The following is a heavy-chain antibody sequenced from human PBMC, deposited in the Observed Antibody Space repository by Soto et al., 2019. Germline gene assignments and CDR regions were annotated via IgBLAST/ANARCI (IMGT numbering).Heavy chain of an antibody. CDR3: AKRGGTYSYFDY. CDR2: ISGSGGTT. D-gene: IGHD3-10*01. J-gene: IGHJ4*02. V-gene: IGHV3-23*01. CDR1: GFTFSAYA. Sequence: ESGGDLVQPGGSLRLSCAASGFTFSAYAMSWVRQAPGKGLEWVSEISGSGGTTNYADSVRGRFTFSRDNSKNTLYLQMNSLRAEDTAVYYCAKRGGTYSYFDYWGQGTLVTVSS.